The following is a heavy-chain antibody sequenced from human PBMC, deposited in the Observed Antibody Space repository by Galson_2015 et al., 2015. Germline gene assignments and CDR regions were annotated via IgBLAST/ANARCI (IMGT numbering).Heavy chain of an antibody. J-gene: IGHJ3*02. D-gene: IGHD2-15*01. Sequence: KVSCKGSGYTFTTYWIAWVRQMPGKGLEWMGIIYPGDSDTRYSPTFQGQVTVSADKSISTAYLQWSSLKASDTAMYYCVRQWKGGPDAFDTWGQGTMVIVSS. CDR2: IYPGDSDT. CDR3: VRQWKGGPDAFDT. CDR1: GYTFTTYW. V-gene: IGHV5-51*01.